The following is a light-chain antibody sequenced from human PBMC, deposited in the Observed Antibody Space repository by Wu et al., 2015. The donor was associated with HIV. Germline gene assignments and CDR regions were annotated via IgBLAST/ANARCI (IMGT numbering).Light chain of an antibody. J-gene: IGKJ5*01. V-gene: IGKV3-20*01. CDR2: GAS. Sequence: EVVLTQSPGTLSLSPGERATLSCRASQTISSSFLAWYQQKPGQPPILLIYGASNRATGIPDRFSGSTSGTDFTLTISRLEPEDFAVYYCQQYGSSPLITFGQGHDWTL. CDR3: QQYGSSPLIT. CDR1: QTISSSF.